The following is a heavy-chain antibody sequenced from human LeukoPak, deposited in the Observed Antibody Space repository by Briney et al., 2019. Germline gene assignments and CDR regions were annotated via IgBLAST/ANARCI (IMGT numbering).Heavy chain of an antibody. CDR3: ARDSYYDSSGSVDY. D-gene: IGHD3-22*01. V-gene: IGHV1-46*01. Sequence: ASVKVSCKASGYTFTSHYMHWVRQARGQGLDWMGRINPSGGSTTYAQRFQGRVTMTRDTSTSTVYMELSSLRSEDTAVYFCARDSYYDSSGSVDYWGQGTLVTVSS. CDR1: GYTFTSHY. J-gene: IGHJ4*02. CDR2: INPSGGST.